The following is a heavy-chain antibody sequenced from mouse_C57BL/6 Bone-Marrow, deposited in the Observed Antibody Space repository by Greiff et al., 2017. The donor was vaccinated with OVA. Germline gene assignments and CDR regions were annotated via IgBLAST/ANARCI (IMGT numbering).Heavy chain of an antibody. V-gene: IGHV1-82*01. J-gene: IGHJ4*01. Sequence: QVQLQQSGPELVKPGASVKISCKASGYAFSSSWMNWVQQRPGKGLEWIGRIYPGDGDTNYNGKIKGKATLTADKSSSTAYMQLSSLTSEDSAVYFCARERLGRAMDYWGQGTSVTVSS. CDR3: ARERLGRAMDY. CDR1: GYAFSSSW. CDR2: IYPGDGDT. D-gene: IGHD4-1*01.